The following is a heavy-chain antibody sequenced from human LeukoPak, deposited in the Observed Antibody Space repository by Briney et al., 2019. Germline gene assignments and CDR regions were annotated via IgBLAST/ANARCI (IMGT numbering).Heavy chain of an antibody. CDR2: IYYSGST. Sequence: KPSQTLSLTCTVSGGSISSGGYYWSWIRQHPGMGLEWIGYIYYSGSTNYNPSLKSRVTISVDTSKNQFSLKLSSVTAADTAVYYCARFNEGVFDYWGQGTLVTVSS. CDR1: GGSISSGGYY. CDR3: ARFNEGVFDY. D-gene: IGHD1-1*01. J-gene: IGHJ4*02. V-gene: IGHV4-61*08.